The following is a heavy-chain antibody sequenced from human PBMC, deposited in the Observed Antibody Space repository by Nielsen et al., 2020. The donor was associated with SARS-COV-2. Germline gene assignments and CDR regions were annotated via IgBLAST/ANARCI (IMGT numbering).Heavy chain of an antibody. D-gene: IGHD3-22*01. Sequence: SETLSLTCAVYGGSFSGYYWSWIRQPPGKGLEWIGEINHSGSTNYNPSLKSRVTISVDTSKNQFSLKLSSVTAADTAVYYCARTRDPYYDSSGLPFDYWGQGTLVTVSS. CDR2: INHSGST. J-gene: IGHJ4*02. V-gene: IGHV4-34*01. CDR3: ARTRDPYYDSSGLPFDY. CDR1: GGSFSGYY.